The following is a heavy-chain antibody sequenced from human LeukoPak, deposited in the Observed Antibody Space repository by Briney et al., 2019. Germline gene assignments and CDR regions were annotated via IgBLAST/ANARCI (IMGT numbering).Heavy chain of an antibody. CDR2: ISYDGTDK. Sequence: LAGGSLRLSCAASGFTFSRYAMHWVRQTPGKGLERVAVISYDGTDKYYADSVKGRYTISRDNSKNTLYLQMNSLRGDDTALYYCARPTSSGWYSSYHFDSWGQGTLVTVSS. CDR1: GFTFSRYA. J-gene: IGHJ4*02. CDR3: ARPTSSGWYSSYHFDS. V-gene: IGHV3-30*04. D-gene: IGHD6-19*01.